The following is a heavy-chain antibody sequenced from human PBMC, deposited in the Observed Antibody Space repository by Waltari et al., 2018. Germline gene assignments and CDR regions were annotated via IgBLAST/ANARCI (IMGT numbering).Heavy chain of an antibody. D-gene: IGHD6-19*01. Sequence: EVQLVESGGGLVQPGGSLRLPCAASGFTLSCCGMSWVRQAPGKGLKWVSGITPGGAPYYADFVRGRFTISRDNSNNMLFLQMNSLRVDDTAIYYCAKEIPYSNGWLHIDSWGQGTLVSVPS. V-gene: IGHV3-23*04. CDR3: AKEIPYSNGWLHIDS. CDR1: GFTLSCCG. J-gene: IGHJ4*02. CDR2: ITPGGAP.